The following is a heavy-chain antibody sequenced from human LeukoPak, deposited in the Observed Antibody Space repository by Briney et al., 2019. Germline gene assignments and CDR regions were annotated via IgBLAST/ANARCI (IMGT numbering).Heavy chain of an antibody. CDR1: GFTFSSYW. V-gene: IGHV3-74*01. CDR3: ARGKYGGYFIDY. D-gene: IGHD5-12*01. CDR2: INSDGSST. Sequence: GGSLRLSCAASGFTFSSYWMHWVRQAPGKGLVWVSRINSDGSSTSYADSVKGRFTISRDNAKNTLYLQMNSLRAEDTAVYYCARGKYGGYFIDYWGQGTLVTVSS. J-gene: IGHJ4*02.